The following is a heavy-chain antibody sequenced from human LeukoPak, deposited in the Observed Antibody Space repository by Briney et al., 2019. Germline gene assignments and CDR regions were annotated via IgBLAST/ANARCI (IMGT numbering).Heavy chain of an antibody. J-gene: IGHJ4*02. V-gene: IGHV3-9*01. CDR1: GFTFSSYW. CDR2: ISWNSGSI. Sequence: GGSLRLSCAASGFTFSSYWMHWVRQAPGKGLVWVSGISWNSGSIGYADSVKGRFTISRDNAKNSLYLQMNSLRAEDTALYYCAKEGQWPSLDYWGQGTLVTVSS. D-gene: IGHD6-19*01. CDR3: AKEGQWPSLDY.